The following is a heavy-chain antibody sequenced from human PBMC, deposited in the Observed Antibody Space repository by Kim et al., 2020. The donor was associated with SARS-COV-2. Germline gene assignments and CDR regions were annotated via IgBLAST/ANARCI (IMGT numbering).Heavy chain of an antibody. CDR3: AKDHPASGWPTLEY. Sequence: GGSLRLSCVVSGFNSNNYAMSWVRQAPGKGLEWVSAITKYDGRTYYADSVKGRFTISRDISKNTVFLQMNSLRADDTALYYCAKDHPASGWPTLEYWGQGTLVTVSS. CDR1: GFNSNNYA. J-gene: IGHJ4*02. D-gene: IGHD6-19*01. V-gene: IGHV3-23*01. CDR2: ITKYDGRT.